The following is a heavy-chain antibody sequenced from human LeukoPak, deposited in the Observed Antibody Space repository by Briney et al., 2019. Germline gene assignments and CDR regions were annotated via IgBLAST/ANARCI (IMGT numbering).Heavy chain of an antibody. CDR2: INPRGGST. Sequence: GASVKVSCKASGYTSTSYKMHWVRQAPGQGLEWMGIINPRGGSTSYSQKFQGRVTMTRDTSTTTVYMELSSLRSEDTAVYYCARVGVLVGAPFDYWGQGALVTVSS. CDR1: GYTSTSYK. J-gene: IGHJ4*02. CDR3: ARVGVLVGAPFDY. V-gene: IGHV1-46*01. D-gene: IGHD1-26*01.